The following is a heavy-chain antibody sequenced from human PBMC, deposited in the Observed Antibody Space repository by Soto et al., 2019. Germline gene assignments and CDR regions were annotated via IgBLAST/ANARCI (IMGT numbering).Heavy chain of an antibody. CDR3: ATERYQYRSGSQTGPYYFDY. J-gene: IGHJ4*02. Sequence: PGGSLRLSCAASGFTFSSYGMHWVRQAPGKGLEWVAVISYDGSNKYYADSVKGRFTISRDNSKNTLYLQMNSLRAEDTAVYYCATERYQYRSGSQTGPYYFDYWGQGTLVTVSS. CDR2: ISYDGSNK. CDR1: GFTFSSYG. V-gene: IGHV3-30*03. D-gene: IGHD6-19*01.